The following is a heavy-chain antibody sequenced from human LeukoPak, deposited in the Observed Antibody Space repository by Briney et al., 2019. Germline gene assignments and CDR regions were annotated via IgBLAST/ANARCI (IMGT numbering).Heavy chain of an antibody. CDR3: ARGSLNYDFWSGPWY. Sequence: GGSLRLSCAASGFTFNNYNMNWVRQAPGKGLEWVSSISDSSSYICYADSVRGRFTISRDNAKNSLYLQMNSLRAEDTAVYYCARGSLNYDFWSGPWYWGQGTLVTVSS. CDR1: GFTFNNYN. D-gene: IGHD3-3*01. CDR2: ISDSSSYI. V-gene: IGHV3-21*01. J-gene: IGHJ4*02.